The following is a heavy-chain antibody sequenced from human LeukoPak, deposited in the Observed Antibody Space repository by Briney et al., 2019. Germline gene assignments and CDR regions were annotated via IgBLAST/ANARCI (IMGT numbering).Heavy chain of an antibody. CDR3: ARAYSYGGFDY. V-gene: IGHV4-4*07. D-gene: IGHD5-18*01. Sequence: SEALSLTCTGSGGSISRYYWSWIRQPAGKGGEWVGRMYTSWSTNYNPSLKSRVSISVGRSNNQFSLKLGSVTAADTAVYYCARAYSYGGFDYWGQGTLVPVSS. CDR2: MYTSWST. J-gene: IGHJ4*02. CDR1: GGSISRYY.